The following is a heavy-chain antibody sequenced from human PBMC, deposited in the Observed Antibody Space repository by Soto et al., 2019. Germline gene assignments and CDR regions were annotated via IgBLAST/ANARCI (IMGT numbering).Heavy chain of an antibody. V-gene: IGHV3-53*04. CDR1: GFTVSSNY. J-gene: IGHJ5*02. CDR3: ARGRDCGGDCPNWFDP. D-gene: IGHD2-21*02. Sequence: EVQLVESGGGLVQPGGSLRLSCAASGFTVSSNYMSWVRQAPGKGLEWVSVIYSGGSTYYADSVKGRFTISRHNSKNTLYLQMNSLRAEDTAVYYCARGRDCGGDCPNWFDPWGQGTLVTISS. CDR2: IYSGGST.